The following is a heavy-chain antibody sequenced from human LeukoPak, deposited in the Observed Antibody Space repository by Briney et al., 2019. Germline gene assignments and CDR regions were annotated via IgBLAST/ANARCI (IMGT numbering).Heavy chain of an antibody. CDR3: ARVSGYETSWFDP. CDR1: GDSASSNRAG. Sequence: SPTLSRRCPISGDSASSNRAGWNWSRQSPSRGLEWLGRTYYRSKWFNDYAVSVKSRITINPDTSKNQFSLQLNSVTPDDTAVYYCARVSGYETSWFDPWGKG. D-gene: IGHD5-12*01. CDR2: TYYRSKWFN. J-gene: IGHJ5*02. V-gene: IGHV6-1*01.